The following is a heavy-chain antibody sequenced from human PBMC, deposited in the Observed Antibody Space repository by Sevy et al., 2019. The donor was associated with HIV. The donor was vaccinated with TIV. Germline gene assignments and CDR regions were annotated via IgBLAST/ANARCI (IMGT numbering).Heavy chain of an antibody. CDR1: GFTFRSFS. J-gene: IGHJ5*01. CDR2: IWYDGRTE. Sequence: GGSLSLSCVASGFTFRSFSMHWVRQAPGKGLEWVEAIWYDGRTERYADSVQGRSTISRDNSKKTLYLQMNSLRDEDTAIYYCARDAARVIVPTAGFDSWGQGTLVTVSS. V-gene: IGHV3-33*01. D-gene: IGHD1-1*01. CDR3: ARDAARVIVPTAGFDS.